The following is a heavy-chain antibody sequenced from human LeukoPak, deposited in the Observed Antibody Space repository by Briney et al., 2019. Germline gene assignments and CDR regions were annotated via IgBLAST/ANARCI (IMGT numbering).Heavy chain of an antibody. V-gene: IGHV3-21*01. J-gene: IGHJ4*02. CDR2: ISSSSSYI. D-gene: IGHD3-10*01. CDR1: GFTFSSYS. Sequence: GGSLRLSCAASGFTFSSYSMNWVRQAPGKELEWVSSISSSSSYIYYADSVKGRFTISRDNAKNSLYLQMNSLRAEDTAVYYCARKERRGTNDYWGQGTLVTVSS. CDR3: ARKERRGTNDY.